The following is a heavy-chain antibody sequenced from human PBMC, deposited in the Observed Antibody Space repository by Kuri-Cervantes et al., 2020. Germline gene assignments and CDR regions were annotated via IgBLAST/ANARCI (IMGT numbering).Heavy chain of an antibody. CDR3: AKDSSGYDYETLYYFDY. D-gene: IGHD5-12*01. Sequence: GGSLRLSCAASGFTFSSYDMHWVRQATGKGLEWVSGISWNSGSIGYADSVKGRFTISRDNAKNSLYLQMNSLRAEDTALYYCAKDSSGYDYETLYYFDYWGQGTLVTVSS. CDR2: ISWNSGSI. CDR1: GFTFSSYD. J-gene: IGHJ4*02. V-gene: IGHV3-9*01.